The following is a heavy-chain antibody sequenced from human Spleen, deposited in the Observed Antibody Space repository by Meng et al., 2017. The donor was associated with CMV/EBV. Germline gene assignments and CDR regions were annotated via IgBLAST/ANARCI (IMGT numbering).Heavy chain of an antibody. CDR2: IYYSGST. CDR1: GGSISSYY. D-gene: IGHD1-26*01. Sequence: GSLSLTCTVSGGSISSYYWSWMRQPPGKGLEWIGYIYYSGSTNYNPSLKSRVTISVDTSKNQFSLKLSSVTAADTAVYYCARVVGATLGFDYWGQGTLVTVSS. CDR3: ARVVGATLGFDY. J-gene: IGHJ4*02. V-gene: IGHV4-59*01.